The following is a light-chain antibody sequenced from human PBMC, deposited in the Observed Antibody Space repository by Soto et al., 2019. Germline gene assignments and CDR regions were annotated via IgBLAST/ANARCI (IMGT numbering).Light chain of an antibody. Sequence: QSALTQPASVSGSPGQSITISCTGTSSDVGGYNLVSWYQQNPGKAPKIMIYESNKRPSGVSDRFSGSKSGNTASLTISGLQAEDEADYYCSSYAGSSTLVFGGGTKLTVL. CDR3: SSYAGSSTLV. J-gene: IGLJ2*01. V-gene: IGLV2-23*01. CDR2: ESN. CDR1: SSDVGGYNL.